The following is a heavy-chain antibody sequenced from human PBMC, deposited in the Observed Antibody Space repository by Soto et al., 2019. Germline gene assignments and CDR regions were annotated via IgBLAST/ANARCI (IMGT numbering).Heavy chain of an antibody. CDR1: GFTFSSYA. CDR2: ISYDGSNK. CDR3: ARPLWRDDYNWGYFDL. Sequence: QVQLVESGGGVVQPGRSLRLSCAASGFTFSSYAMHWVRQAPGKGLAWVAVISYDGSNKYYADSVKGRFTTSRNNSKNTLYLQMSSLRTEDTAVYYCARPLWRDDYNWGYFDLWGRGTLVTVSS. D-gene: IGHD4-4*01. V-gene: IGHV3-30-3*01. J-gene: IGHJ2*01.